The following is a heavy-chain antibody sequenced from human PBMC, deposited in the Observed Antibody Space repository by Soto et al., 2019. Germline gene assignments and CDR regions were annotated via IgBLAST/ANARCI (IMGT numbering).Heavy chain of an antibody. CDR2: ISGSGGST. J-gene: IGHJ4*02. V-gene: IGHV3-23*01. CDR1: GFTFSSYA. D-gene: IGHD4-17*01. CDR3: ARDDDYPDNGFDY. Sequence: GGSLRLSCAASGFTFSSYAMSWVRQAPGKGMEWVAAISGSGGSTYYADSVKGRFTISRENSKNTLYLQMNGLRLEDTAMYYCARDDDYPDNGFDYWGQGTLVTVSS.